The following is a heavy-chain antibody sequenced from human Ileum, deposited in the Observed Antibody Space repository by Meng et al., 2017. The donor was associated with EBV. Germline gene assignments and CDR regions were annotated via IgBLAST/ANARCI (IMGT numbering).Heavy chain of an antibody. CDR1: GFSFSSYA. V-gene: IGHV3-23*01. D-gene: IGHD2-2*01. CDR3: TYAPLGY. Sequence: EVQVLECGGGSLQPGGSLTLSCVASGFSFSSYALTWVRQAPGKGLEWVSGISVSGTRKSYADSVKGRFIISRDNTENAIYLQMHSLRVEDTATYYCTYAPLGYWGQGTLVTVSS. J-gene: IGHJ4*02. CDR2: ISVSGTRK.